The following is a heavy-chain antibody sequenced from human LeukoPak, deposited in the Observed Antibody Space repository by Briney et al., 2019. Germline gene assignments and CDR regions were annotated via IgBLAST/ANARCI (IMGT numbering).Heavy chain of an antibody. V-gene: IGHV3-30*18. CDR2: ISYDGSNK. CDR1: GFTFSSYG. J-gene: IGHJ6*02. Sequence: GGSLRLSCAASGFTFSSYGMHWVRQAPGKGLEWVAVISYDGSNKYYADSVKGRFTISRDNSKNTLYLQMNSLGAEDTAVYYCAKTPIRWDYYYGMDVWGQGTTVTVSS. CDR3: AKTPIRWDYYYGMDV. D-gene: IGHD4-23*01.